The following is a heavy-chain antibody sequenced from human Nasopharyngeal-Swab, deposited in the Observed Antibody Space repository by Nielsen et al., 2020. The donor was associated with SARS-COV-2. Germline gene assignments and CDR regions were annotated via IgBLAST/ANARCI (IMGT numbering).Heavy chain of an antibody. V-gene: IGHV4-30-2*01. CDR3: ARVSENCSGGSCGADVLYFDL. J-gene: IGHJ2*01. Sequence: WIRQPPGKGLEWIGYIYQSGSTDYNPSLKSRVTISIDRSKNQFSLKLSSVTAADTAVYYCARVSENCSGGSCGADVLYFDLWGRGTLVTVSS. CDR2: IYQSGST. D-gene: IGHD2-15*01.